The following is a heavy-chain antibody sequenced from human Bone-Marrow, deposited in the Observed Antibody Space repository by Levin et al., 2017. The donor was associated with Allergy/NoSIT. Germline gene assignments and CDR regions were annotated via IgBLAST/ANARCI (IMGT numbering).Heavy chain of an antibody. CDR2: MHYSGSI. V-gene: IGHV4-39*07. Sequence: SETLSLTCTVSGGPISSNNYYWGWIRQPPGTGLEWIGSMHYSGSIYHNPSLKSRLTISVDTSKNHFSLKLSSVTAADTAVYYCVRGLRRVTIFGVVIAPGAFDIWGQGTMVIVSS. CDR1: GGPISSNNYY. CDR3: VRGLRRVTIFGVVIAPGAFDI. D-gene: IGHD3-3*01. J-gene: IGHJ3*02.